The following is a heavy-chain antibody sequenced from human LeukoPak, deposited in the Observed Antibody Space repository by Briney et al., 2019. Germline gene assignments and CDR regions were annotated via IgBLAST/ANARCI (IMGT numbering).Heavy chain of an antibody. Sequence: GGSLRLSCAASGFTFSSYWMSWVRQAPGKGLEWVANIKQDGSEKYYVDSVKGRFTISRDNAKNSLYLQMNSLRAEGTAVYYCARDLVGSCLDYWGRGTLVTVSS. V-gene: IGHV3-7*01. CDR2: IKQDGSEK. J-gene: IGHJ4*02. CDR1: GFTFSSYW. CDR3: ARDLVGSCLDY. D-gene: IGHD2-15*01.